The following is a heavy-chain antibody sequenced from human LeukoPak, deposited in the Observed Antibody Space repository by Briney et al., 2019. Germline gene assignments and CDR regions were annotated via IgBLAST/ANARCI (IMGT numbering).Heavy chain of an antibody. J-gene: IGHJ2*01. D-gene: IGHD5-24*01. V-gene: IGHV4-59*01. CDR3: ARSDGLGWLQWGYWYFDL. CDR2: IYYSGTT. CDR1: GGSISSYY. Sequence: KPSETLSLTCTVSGGSISSYYWSWIRQPPGKGLEWIGYIYYSGTTNYNPSLKSRVTISVDTPKNQFSLRLSSVTAADSAVYYCARSDGLGWLQWGYWYFDLWGRGTLVTVSS.